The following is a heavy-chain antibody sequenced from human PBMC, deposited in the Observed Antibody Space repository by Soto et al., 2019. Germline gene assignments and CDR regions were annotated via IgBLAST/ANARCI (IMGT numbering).Heavy chain of an antibody. J-gene: IGHJ5*02. CDR3: ASSYYYDSSGYYRAYWFDP. CDR1: GYTFPSYA. D-gene: IGHD3-22*01. Sequence: ASVKVSCKASGYTFPSYAMHWVRQAPGQRLEWMGWINAGNGNTNYSQKFQGRVTITRDTSASTAYMELSSLRSEDTAVYYCASSYYYDSSGYYRAYWFDPWGQGTLVTVSS. V-gene: IGHV1-3*01. CDR2: INAGNGNT.